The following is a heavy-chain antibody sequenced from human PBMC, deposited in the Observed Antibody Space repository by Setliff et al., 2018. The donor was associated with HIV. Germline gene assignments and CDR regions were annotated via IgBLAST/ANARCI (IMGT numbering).Heavy chain of an antibody. CDR2: ISWDVSST. D-gene: IGHD3-22*01. CDR1: GFTFTGLTFTDYN. V-gene: IGHV3-43*01. J-gene: IGHJ3*02. CDR3: AKLLGNGSNSDPFDI. Sequence: PGGSLRLSCLASGFTFTGLTFTDYNMNWVRQVPGKGLEWLSLISWDVSSTYYADSVKCRFTISRDNSKESMYLQMNSRTTEDTALSYCAKLLGNGSNSDPFDIWGQGSTVTVSS.